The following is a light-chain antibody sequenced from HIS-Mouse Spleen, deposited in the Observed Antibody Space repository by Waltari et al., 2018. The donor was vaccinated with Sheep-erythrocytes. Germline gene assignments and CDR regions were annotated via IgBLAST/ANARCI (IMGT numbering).Light chain of an antibody. CDR1: SSDVGSYNL. CDR3: CSYAGSSTPWV. J-gene: IGLJ3*02. Sequence: QSALTQPASVSGSPGQSITISCTGTSSDVGSYNLVSWYQQHPGKAPKLMIYDGSKRPSGVSNRLSGSKSGNTASLTISGLQAEDEADDYCCSYAGSSTPWVFGGGTKLTVL. CDR2: DGS. V-gene: IGLV2-23*01.